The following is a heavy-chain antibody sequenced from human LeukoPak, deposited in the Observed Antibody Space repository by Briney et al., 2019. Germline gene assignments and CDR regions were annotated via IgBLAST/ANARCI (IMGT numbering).Heavy chain of an antibody. CDR2: ISGDGGST. D-gene: IGHD1-26*01. CDR3: AKDRMMGVVGATAFDC. CDR1: GFTFDDYA. J-gene: IGHJ4*02. Sequence: VGSLRLSRAASGFTFDDYAIHWVRQAPGKGLEWVSLISGDGGSTYYADSVKGRFTISRDNSKNSLYLQMNSLRTEDTALYYCAKDRMMGVVGATAFDCWGQGTLVTVSS. V-gene: IGHV3-43*02.